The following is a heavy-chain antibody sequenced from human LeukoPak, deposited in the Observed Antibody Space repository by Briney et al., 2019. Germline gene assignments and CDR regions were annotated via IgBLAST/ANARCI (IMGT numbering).Heavy chain of an antibody. D-gene: IGHD3-10*01. Sequence: GGSLRLSCAASGFTFSSYSMNWVRQAPGKGLEWVSSISSSSYIYYADSVKGRFTISRDNAKNSLYLQMNSLRAEDTAVYYCAREDYYGSGSYAFDIWGQETMVTVSS. CDR2: ISSSSYI. CDR3: AREDYYGSGSYAFDI. V-gene: IGHV3-21*01. CDR1: GFTFSSYS. J-gene: IGHJ3*02.